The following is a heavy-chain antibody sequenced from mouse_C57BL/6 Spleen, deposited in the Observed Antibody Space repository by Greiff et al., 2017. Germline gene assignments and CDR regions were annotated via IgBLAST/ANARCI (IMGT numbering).Heavy chain of an antibody. Sequence: DVMLVESGGGLVKPGGSLKLSCAASGFTFSSYTMSWVRQTPEKRLEWVATISGGGGNTYYPDSVKGRFTISRDNAKNTLYLQMSSLRSEDTALYYCARLSLVYYFDYWGQGTTLTVSS. V-gene: IGHV5-9*01. CDR3: ARLSLVYYFDY. CDR2: ISGGGGNT. J-gene: IGHJ2*01. CDR1: GFTFSSYT. D-gene: IGHD1-1*02.